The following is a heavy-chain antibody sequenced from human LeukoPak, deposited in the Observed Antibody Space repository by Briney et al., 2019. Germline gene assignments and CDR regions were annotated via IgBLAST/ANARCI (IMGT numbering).Heavy chain of an antibody. D-gene: IGHD5-12*01. Sequence: SETLSLTCTVSGGSISSSSYYWGWIRQPPGKGLEWIGSIYYSGSTYYNPSLKSRVTISVDTSKNQFSLKLSSVTAADTAVYYCARLLVGGYDYDYWGQGTLVTVSS. CDR3: ARLLVGGYDYDY. CDR1: GGSISSSSYY. J-gene: IGHJ4*02. V-gene: IGHV4-39*01. CDR2: IYYSGST.